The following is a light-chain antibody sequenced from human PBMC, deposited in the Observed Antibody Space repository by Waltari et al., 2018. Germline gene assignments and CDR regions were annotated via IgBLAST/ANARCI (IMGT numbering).Light chain of an antibody. V-gene: IGKV1-33*01. J-gene: IGKJ4*01. Sequence: DIQMTQSPSSLSASLGDRVIITCQASQGITNFLHWYQQKLGKAPKLLISDASILRTGVPSRFSGRGSGTDFTFTISGLQPEDVGTYYCQQYDKFPPTFGGGTRVEIK. CDR2: DAS. CDR3: QQYDKFPPT. CDR1: QGITNF.